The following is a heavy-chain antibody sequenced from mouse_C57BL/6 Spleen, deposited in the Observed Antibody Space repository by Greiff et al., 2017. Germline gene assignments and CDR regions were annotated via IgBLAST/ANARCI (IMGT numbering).Heavy chain of an antibody. J-gene: IGHJ2*01. V-gene: IGHV1-78*01. D-gene: IGHD1-1*01. CDR1: GYTFTDYT. CDR2: IYPRNGST. Sequence: VQLQQSDAELVKPGASVKISCKASGYTFTDYTIHWMKQRPEQGLEWIGYIYPRNGSTKYNEKFKGKATLTADKSSSTAYMQLTSLTYEDSAVYFCARTRITTVVAPDYWGQGTTLTVSS. CDR3: ARTRITTVVAPDY.